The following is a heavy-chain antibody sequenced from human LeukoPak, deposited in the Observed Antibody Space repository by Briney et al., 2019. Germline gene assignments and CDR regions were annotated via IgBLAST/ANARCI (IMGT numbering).Heavy chain of an antibody. V-gene: IGHV4-34*01. D-gene: IGHD3-10*01. Sequence: PSETLSLTCAVYGGSFSGYYWSWIRQPPGKGLEWIGEINHSGSTNYNPSLKSRVTISLDTSKNQFSLKLSSVTAADTAVYYCASLVRGVQYYYGMDVWGKGTTVTVSS. J-gene: IGHJ6*04. CDR3: ASLVRGVQYYYGMDV. CDR2: INHSGST. CDR1: GGSFSGYY.